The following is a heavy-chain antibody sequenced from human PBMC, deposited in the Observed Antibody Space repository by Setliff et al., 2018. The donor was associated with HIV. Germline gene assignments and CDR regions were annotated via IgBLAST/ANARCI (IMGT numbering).Heavy chain of an antibody. Sequence: PGESLKISCAASGFTFSSYAMSWVRQAPGRGLEWVSLIYSGGSSTYYADSVKGRFTMSRDNSKNTLYLQMNSLGAEDTAVYYCAKGPYYDILTGHFLFSYYFDYWGQGTLVTVSS. CDR3: AKGPYYDILTGHFLFSYYFDY. CDR2: IYSGGSST. CDR1: GFTFSSYA. J-gene: IGHJ4*02. V-gene: IGHV3-23*03. D-gene: IGHD3-9*01.